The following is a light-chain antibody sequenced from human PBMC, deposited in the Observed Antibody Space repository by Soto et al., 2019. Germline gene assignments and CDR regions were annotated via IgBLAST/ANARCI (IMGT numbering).Light chain of an antibody. CDR2: AAS. J-gene: IGKJ4*01. Sequence: DIQMTQSPSSLSASVGDRVTITCRASQSISSYLNWYQQKPGKAPKLLIYAASSLQSGVPSRFSSSGSGTDFTLTISSLQPEDIATYYCQQSYSTLLTFGGGTKVEIK. CDR3: QQSYSTLLT. V-gene: IGKV1-39*01. CDR1: QSISSY.